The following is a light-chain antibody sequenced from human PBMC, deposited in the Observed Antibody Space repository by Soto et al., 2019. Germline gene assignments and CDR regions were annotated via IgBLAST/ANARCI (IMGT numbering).Light chain of an antibody. V-gene: IGLV2-11*01. Sequence: QSVLTQPRSVSGSPGQSVTISCTGTSSDVGGYKYVSWYQQHPGKAPKLLIYDVIKRPSGVPDRFSGSKSGSTASLTISGLQAEDEADYYCCSYAGNFIYVFGTGTKATVL. J-gene: IGLJ1*01. CDR3: CSYAGNFIYV. CDR2: DVI. CDR1: SSDVGGYKY.